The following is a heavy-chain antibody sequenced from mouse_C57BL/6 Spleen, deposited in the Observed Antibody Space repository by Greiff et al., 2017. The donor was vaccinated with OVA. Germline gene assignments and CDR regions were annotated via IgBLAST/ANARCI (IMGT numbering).Heavy chain of an antibody. CDR1: GFSLTSYG. J-gene: IGHJ2*01. Sequence: QVHVKQSGPGLVQPSQSLSITCTVSGFSLTSYGVHWVRQSPGKGLEWLGVIWSGGSTDYNAAFISRLSISKDNSKSQVFFKMNSLQADDTAIYYCASYEKVLGYFDYWGQGTTLTVSS. CDR3: ASYEKVLGYFDY. V-gene: IGHV2-2*01. D-gene: IGHD2-3*01. CDR2: IWSGGST.